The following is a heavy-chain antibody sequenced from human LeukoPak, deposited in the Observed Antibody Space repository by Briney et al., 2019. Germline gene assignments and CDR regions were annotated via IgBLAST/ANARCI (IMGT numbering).Heavy chain of an antibody. CDR1: GFTFSTAW. Sequence: PGGSLRLSCAGSGFTFSTAWLTWVRQTPGKGLEWVGHITSRNDGGTTDYAAPVTGRFTISRDDSKNTVYLQMNSLKTEDTAVYYCATANTYYDYVWGSARYIYWGQGTLVTVSS. CDR2: ITSRNDGGTT. V-gene: IGHV3-15*01. CDR3: ATANTYYDYVWGSARYIY. D-gene: IGHD3-16*02. J-gene: IGHJ4*02.